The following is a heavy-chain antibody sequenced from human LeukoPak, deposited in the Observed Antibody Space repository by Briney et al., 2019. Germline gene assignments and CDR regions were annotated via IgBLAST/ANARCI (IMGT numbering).Heavy chain of an antibody. J-gene: IGHJ4*02. Sequence: ASVKVSCKASGGTFSSYAISWVRQAPGQGLEWMGRIIPIFGTANYAQKFQGRVTITTDESTSTAYMELSSLRSEDTAVYYCARHTYSYGYNLDYWGQGTLVTVSS. CDR2: IIPIFGTA. V-gene: IGHV1-69*05. D-gene: IGHD5-18*01. CDR3: ARHTYSYGYNLDY. CDR1: GGTFSSYA.